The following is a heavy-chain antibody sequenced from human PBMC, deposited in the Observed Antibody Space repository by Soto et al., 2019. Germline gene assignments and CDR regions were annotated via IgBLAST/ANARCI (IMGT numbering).Heavy chain of an antibody. V-gene: IGHV1-69*01. CDR1: GCTFSSYA. CDR2: IIPICGTA. Sequence: QVQLVQSGAEVKKPGSSVKVSCKASGCTFSSYAISWVRQAPGQGLEWMGGIIPICGTAYYAQKVQGRVTITTDESKSKAYIEVSSLRAEDKAVYYCAREVGEHSNETPFDYWGQGTLVTVSS. D-gene: IGHD3-16*01. J-gene: IGHJ4*02. CDR3: AREVGEHSNETPFDY.